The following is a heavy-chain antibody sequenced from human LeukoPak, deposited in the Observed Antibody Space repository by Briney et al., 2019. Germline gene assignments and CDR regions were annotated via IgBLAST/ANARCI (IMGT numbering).Heavy chain of an antibody. CDR3: ARPRYGSGSYGIDY. V-gene: IGHV3-30*03. CDR2: ISYDGSNK. D-gene: IGHD3-10*01. Sequence: PGGSLRLSCAASGFTFSSYGMHWVRQAPGKGLEWVAVISYDGSNKYYADSVKGRFTISRDNSKNTLYLQMNSLRAEDTAVYYCARPRYGSGSYGIDYWGQGTLVTVSS. J-gene: IGHJ4*02. CDR1: GFTFSSYG.